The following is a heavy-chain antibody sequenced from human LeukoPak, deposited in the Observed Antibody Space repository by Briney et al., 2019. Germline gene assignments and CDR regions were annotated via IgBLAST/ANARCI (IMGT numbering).Heavy chain of an antibody. CDR2: ISGSGGST. J-gene: IGHJ5*02. Sequence: QTGGSLRLSCAASGFTFSSYAMSWVRQAPGKGLEWVSAISGSGGSTYYANSVKGRFTISRDNSKNTLYLQMNSLRAEDTAVYYCAKPLYRGSLYFDPWGQGTLVTVSS. D-gene: IGHD1-26*01. V-gene: IGHV3-23*01. CDR3: AKPLYRGSLYFDP. CDR1: GFTFSSYA.